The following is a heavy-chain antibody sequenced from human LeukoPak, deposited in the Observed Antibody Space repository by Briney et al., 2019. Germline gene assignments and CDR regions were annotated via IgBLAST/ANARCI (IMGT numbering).Heavy chain of an antibody. Sequence: GASVKVSCKASGYTFTSYDINWVRQATGQGLEWMGWMNPNSGNTGYAQKVQGRVTMTRNTSISTAYMELSSLRSEDTAVYYCARGRYYGSGSYYIRKGPYYYGMDVWGQGTTVTVSS. J-gene: IGHJ6*02. V-gene: IGHV1-8*01. CDR1: GYTFTSYD. CDR3: ARGRYYGSGSYYIRKGPYYYGMDV. D-gene: IGHD3-10*01. CDR2: MNPNSGNT.